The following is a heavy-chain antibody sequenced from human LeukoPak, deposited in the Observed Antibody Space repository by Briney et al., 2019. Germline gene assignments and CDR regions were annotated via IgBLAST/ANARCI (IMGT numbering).Heavy chain of an antibody. CDR2: INWNGGST. CDR3: AGGDRNGWYFDY. Sequence: GGSLRLSCAASGFRFDDHGMSWVRQAPGKGLEWVSGINWNGGSTGYADSVKGRSTISRDNAKNSLYLQMNSLRAEDTALYYCAGGDRNGWYFDYWGQGILVTVSS. J-gene: IGHJ4*02. D-gene: IGHD6-19*01. V-gene: IGHV3-20*04. CDR1: GFRFDDHG.